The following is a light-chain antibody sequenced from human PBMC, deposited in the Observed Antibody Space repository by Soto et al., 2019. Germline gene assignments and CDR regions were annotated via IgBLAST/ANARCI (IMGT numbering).Light chain of an antibody. J-gene: IGLJ1*01. CDR2: RND. Sequence: QSVLTQPPSASGTPGQRVTISCSGSSSNIGRNYVYWYQQLPGTAPKLLIYRNDHRPSGVPDRLSGSKSGTSASLAISGFRSEDEADYCCAAWDDSLSGLYVFGTGTKVTVL. CDR3: AAWDDSLSGLYV. CDR1: SSNIGRNY. V-gene: IGLV1-47*01.